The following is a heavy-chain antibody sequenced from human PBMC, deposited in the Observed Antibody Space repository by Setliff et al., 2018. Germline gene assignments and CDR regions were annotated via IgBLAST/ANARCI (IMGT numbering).Heavy chain of an antibody. V-gene: IGHV1-69*05. CDR3: ARESVVVVTTTNYYYYIDV. Sequence: SVKVSCKASGGAFSNYGITWVRQAPGQGLEWMGGIIPIFGTTTYAQKFLGRVTITTDESSSTGYMELSSLRSEDTAVYFCARESVVVVTTTNYYYYIDVWGEGTTVTVS. D-gene: IGHD2-21*02. CDR2: IIPIFGTT. CDR1: GGAFSNYG. J-gene: IGHJ6*03.